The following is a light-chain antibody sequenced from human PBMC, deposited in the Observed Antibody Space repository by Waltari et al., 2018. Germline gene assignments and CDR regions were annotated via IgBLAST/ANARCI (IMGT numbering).Light chain of an antibody. V-gene: IGKV3-20*01. CDR3: QHYVRLPVT. J-gene: IGKJ4*02. Sequence: EIVLTQSPGILSLSPGEGATLSCRASQGVGRSFAWYQQKPGQAPRPVISGASHRATGIPDRFSGSGSGTDFSLTISRLEPEDFAVYYCQHYVRLPVTFGRGTKVEIK. CDR1: QGVGRS. CDR2: GAS.